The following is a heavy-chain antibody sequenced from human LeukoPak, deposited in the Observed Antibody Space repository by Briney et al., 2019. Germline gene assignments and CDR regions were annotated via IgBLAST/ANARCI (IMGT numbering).Heavy chain of an antibody. CDR2: IRSKANNYAT. J-gene: IGHJ4*02. V-gene: IGHV3-73*01. Sequence: PGGSLKLSCAASGFIFSDSAIHWVRQASGKGLEWVGRIRSKANNYATAYAASVKGRFTVSRDESKNTAYVEMNSLKSEDTAVYYCTRMYDTGVVVSSFDYWGQGAQVTVSS. CDR3: TRMYDTGVVVSSFDY. D-gene: IGHD2-15*01. CDR1: GFIFSDSA.